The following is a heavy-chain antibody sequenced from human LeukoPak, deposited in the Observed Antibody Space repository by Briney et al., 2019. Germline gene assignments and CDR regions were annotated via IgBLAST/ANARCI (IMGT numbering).Heavy chain of an antibody. CDR3: ARVAVWFGVEFRIPAHAFDI. V-gene: IGHV4-34*01. Sequence: SETLSLTCAVYGGSFSGYYWSWIRQPPGKGLEWIGEINHSGSTNYNPSLKSRVTISVDTSKNQFSLKLSSVTAADTAVYYCARVAVWFGVEFRIPAHAFDIRGQGTMVTVSS. CDR1: GGSFSGYY. J-gene: IGHJ3*02. D-gene: IGHD3-10*01. CDR2: INHSGST.